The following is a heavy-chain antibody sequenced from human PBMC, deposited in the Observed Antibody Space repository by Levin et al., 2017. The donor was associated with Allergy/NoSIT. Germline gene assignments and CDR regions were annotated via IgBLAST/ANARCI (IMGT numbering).Heavy chain of an antibody. J-gene: IGHJ6*02. Sequence: GGSLRLSCAASGFTLSNAYIHWVRQAPGKGLEWLGRIGTKTDGGTADLPAPVKGRFAISRDDSNNILYLQMDGLNTDDTALYYRIAGLRWQHGMDVWGQGSTVTVSS. D-gene: IGHD4-23*01. CDR3: IAGLRWQHGMDV. V-gene: IGHV3-15*04. CDR2: IGTKTDGGTA. CDR1: GFTLSNAY.